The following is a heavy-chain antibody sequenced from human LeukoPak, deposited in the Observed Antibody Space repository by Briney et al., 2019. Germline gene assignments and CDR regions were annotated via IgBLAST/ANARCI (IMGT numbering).Heavy chain of an antibody. CDR3: ASIYFDWLLGGY. V-gene: IGHV3-30*02. CDR1: GFTFSSYG. CDR2: IRYDGSNK. J-gene: IGHJ4*02. D-gene: IGHD3-9*01. Sequence: PGGSLRLSCAASGFTFSSYGMHWVRQAPGKGLEWVAFIRYDGSNKYYADSVKGRFTISRDNSKNTLYLQMNSLRAEDTAVYHCASIYFDWLLGGYWGQGTLVTVSS.